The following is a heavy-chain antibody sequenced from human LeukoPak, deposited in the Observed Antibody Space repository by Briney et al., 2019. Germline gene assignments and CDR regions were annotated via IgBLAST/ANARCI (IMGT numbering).Heavy chain of an antibody. CDR1: GYTFSSYA. V-gene: IGHV1-3*01. CDR3: ARAGVVEMATIGFDY. D-gene: IGHD5-24*01. CDR2: INAGTGQT. Sequence: GASVKVSCKASGYTFSSYAIHWVRQAPGQRLEWMGWINAGTGQTKYSQKFQRRVTITRDTFASTAYMELSSLRSEDTAVYSCARAGVVEMATIGFDYWGLGTLVTVSS. J-gene: IGHJ4*02.